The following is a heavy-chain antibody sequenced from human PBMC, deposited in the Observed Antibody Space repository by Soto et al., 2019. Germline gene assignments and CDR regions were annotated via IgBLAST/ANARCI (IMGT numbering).Heavy chain of an antibody. CDR2: ISSSSTI. Sequence: PGGSLRLSCAASGLPFSSYSMNWVRQAPGKGLEWVSYISSSSTIYYADSVKGRFTISRDNAKNSLYLQMNSLRAEDTAVYYCARVVAVARRDAFDIWGQGTMVTVSS. CDR1: GLPFSSYS. J-gene: IGHJ3*02. D-gene: IGHD6-19*01. V-gene: IGHV3-48*01. CDR3: ARVVAVARRDAFDI.